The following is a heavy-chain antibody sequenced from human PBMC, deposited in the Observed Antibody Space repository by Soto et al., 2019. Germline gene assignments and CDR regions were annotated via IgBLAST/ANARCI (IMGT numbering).Heavy chain of an antibody. CDR3: ARWDLGVGNWYFDR. D-gene: IGHD1-26*01. Sequence: QLQLQESGPGLVKPSETLSLTCTVSGGSISSSSYYWGWIRQPPGKGLEWIGSIYYSGSTYYNPSLKSRVTISVDTSKNQFSLKLSSVTAADTAVYYCARWDLGVGNWYFDRWGRGTLVTVSS. V-gene: IGHV4-39*01. CDR1: GGSISSSSYY. CDR2: IYYSGST. J-gene: IGHJ2*01.